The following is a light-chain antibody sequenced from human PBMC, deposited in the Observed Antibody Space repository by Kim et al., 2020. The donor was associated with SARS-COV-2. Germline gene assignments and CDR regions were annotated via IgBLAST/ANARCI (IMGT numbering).Light chain of an antibody. CDR2: QDT. CDR3: QVWDTSTLVV. J-gene: IGLJ2*01. Sequence: SYELTQPPSVSVSPGQTATITCSGDDLGHKFAYWYQQRPGQSPVLVIYQDTKRPSGIPERISGSNSGTTATLTITETQPLDEADYYCQVWDTSTLVVFGGGTQLTVL. CDR1: DLGHKF. V-gene: IGLV3-1*01.